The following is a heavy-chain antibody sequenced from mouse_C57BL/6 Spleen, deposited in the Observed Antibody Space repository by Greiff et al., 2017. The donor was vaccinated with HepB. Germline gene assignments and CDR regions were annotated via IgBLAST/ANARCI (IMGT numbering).Heavy chain of an antibody. Sequence: QVQLQQSGAELVRPGSSVKLSCKASGYTFTSYWMDWVKQRPGQGLEWIGNIYPSDSETHYNQKFKDKATLTVDKSSSTAYMQLSSLTSEDSAVYYCARLRYYGSGAMDYWGQGTSVTVSS. CDR2: IYPSDSET. V-gene: IGHV1-61*01. CDR3: ARLRYYGSGAMDY. J-gene: IGHJ4*01. CDR1: GYTFTSYW. D-gene: IGHD1-1*01.